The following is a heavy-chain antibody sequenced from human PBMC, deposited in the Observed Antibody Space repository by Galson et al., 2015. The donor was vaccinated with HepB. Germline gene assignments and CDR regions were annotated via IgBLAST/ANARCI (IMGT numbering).Heavy chain of an antibody. CDR2: IGSSGHTI. J-gene: IGHJ4*02. Sequence: LEWVSYIGSSGHTIYYPDSVRGRFTISRDNTKNSLYLLMNNLRAEDTAVYYCARDSLGGFGAHDYWGQGSLVTVSS. V-gene: IGHV3-48*03. CDR3: ARDSLGGFGAHDY. D-gene: IGHD5-12*01.